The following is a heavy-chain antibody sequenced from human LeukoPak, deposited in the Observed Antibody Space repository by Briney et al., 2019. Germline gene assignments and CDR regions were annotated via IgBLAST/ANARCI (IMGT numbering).Heavy chain of an antibody. CDR3: AKPSKERGYSYGPTALEY. V-gene: IGHV3-11*01. D-gene: IGHD5-18*01. CDR1: GFTFSDYY. Sequence: PGGSLRLSCAASGFTFSDYYMSWIRQAPGKGLEWVSYISSSGSTIYYADSVKGRFTISRDNAKNSLYLQMNSLRAEDTAVYYCAKPSKERGYSYGPTALEYWGQGALVTVSS. CDR2: ISSSGSTI. J-gene: IGHJ4*02.